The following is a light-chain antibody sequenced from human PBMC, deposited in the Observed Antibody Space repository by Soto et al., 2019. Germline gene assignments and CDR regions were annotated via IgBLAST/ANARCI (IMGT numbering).Light chain of an antibody. CDR3: QQYGSSPRYT. J-gene: IGKJ2*01. V-gene: IGKV3-20*01. CDR1: QSVSSSY. Sequence: EIVLTQSPGTLSLSPGERATLSCRASQSVSSSYLAWYQQKPGQAPRLLIYDASSRATGSPDRFSGSGSGTDFTLTISRLEPEDFAVYYCQQYGSSPRYTFGQGTKLEIK. CDR2: DAS.